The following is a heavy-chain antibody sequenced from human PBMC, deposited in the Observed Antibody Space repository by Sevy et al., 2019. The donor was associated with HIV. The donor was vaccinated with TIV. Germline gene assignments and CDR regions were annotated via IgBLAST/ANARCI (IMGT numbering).Heavy chain of an antibody. J-gene: IGHJ6*02. Sequence: GGSLRLSCAASVFTFSDYAMNWVRQAPGKGLEWVSAINGKGRSTHYTDSVEGRFTISRDNARSTLYLEMNSLRVEDTAVYYCAKTINSGGGVVPAANYYYYGLDVWGQGTTVTVSS. V-gene: IGHV3-23*01. D-gene: IGHD2-2*01. CDR1: VFTFSDYA. CDR2: INGKGRST. CDR3: AKTINSGGGVVPAANYYYYGLDV.